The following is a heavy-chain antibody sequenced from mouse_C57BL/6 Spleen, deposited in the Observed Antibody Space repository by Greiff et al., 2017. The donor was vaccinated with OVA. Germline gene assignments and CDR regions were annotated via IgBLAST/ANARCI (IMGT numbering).Heavy chain of an antibody. Sequence: VQLQQPGAELVKPGASVKMSCKASGYTFTSYWITWVKQRPGQGLEWIGDIYPGSGSTNYNEKFKSKATLTVDTSSSTAYLQLSSLTSEDSAGEDCASDYCTDYAMDYWGQGTSVTVSS. J-gene: IGHJ4*01. CDR1: GYTFTSYW. CDR3: ASDYCTDYAMDY. V-gene: IGHV1-55*01. D-gene: IGHD1-1*01. CDR2: IYPGSGST.